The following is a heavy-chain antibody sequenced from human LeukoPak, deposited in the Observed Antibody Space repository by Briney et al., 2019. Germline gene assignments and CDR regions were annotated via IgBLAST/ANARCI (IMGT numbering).Heavy chain of an antibody. V-gene: IGHV1-2*04. CDR1: RYTFTGYY. Sequence: ASVKVSCKASRYTFTGYYMHWVRQAPGQGLEWMGWINPNSGGTNYAQKFQGWVTMTRDTSISTAYMELSRLRSDDTAVYYCARDAREQNHSFDYWGQGTLVTVSS. CDR3: ARDAREQNHSFDY. D-gene: IGHD1-14*01. J-gene: IGHJ4*02. CDR2: INPNSGGT.